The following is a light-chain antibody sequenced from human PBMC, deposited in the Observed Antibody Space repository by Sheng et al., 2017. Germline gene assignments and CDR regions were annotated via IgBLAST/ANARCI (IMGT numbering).Light chain of an antibody. Sequence: QSVLTQPPSVSGAPGQRVTISCTGSSSNIGAGYDVHWYQQLPGTAPKLLIYANSNRPSGVPDRFSGSKSGTSASLAITGLQTEDEADYHCQSFDSSLSGFWVFGGGTKLTVL. CDR1: SSNIGAGYD. J-gene: IGLJ3*02. CDR3: QSFDSSLSGFWV. CDR2: ANS. V-gene: IGLV1-40*01.